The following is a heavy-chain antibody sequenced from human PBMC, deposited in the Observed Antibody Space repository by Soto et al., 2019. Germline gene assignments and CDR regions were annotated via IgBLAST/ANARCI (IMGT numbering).Heavy chain of an antibody. CDR3: ARRLWFGENLWFDP. J-gene: IGHJ5*02. CDR1: GGPISSGGYY. CDR2: IYYTGRT. Sequence: SETLSLTCTVSGGPISSGGYYWSWIRQHPGKGLEWIGYIYYTGRTDYNPSLKGRVIISVDTSKSQFSLKLSSVTAADTAVYYCARRLWFGENLWFDPWGQGTLVTVSS. D-gene: IGHD3-10*01. V-gene: IGHV4-31*03.